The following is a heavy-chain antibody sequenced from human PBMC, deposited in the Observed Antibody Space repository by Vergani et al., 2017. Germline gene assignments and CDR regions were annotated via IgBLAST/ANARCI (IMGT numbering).Heavy chain of an antibody. CDR3: ARLGGDSSSWYVGAAFDI. D-gene: IGHD6-13*01. CDR1: GYSFTSYW. CDR2: IDPSDSYT. J-gene: IGHJ3*02. V-gene: IGHV5-10-1*03. Sequence: EVQLVQSGAEVKKPGESLRISCKGSGYSFTSYWISWVRQMPGKGLEWMGRIDPSDSYTNYSPSFQGHVTISADKSISTAYLQWSSLKASDTAMYYCARLGGDSSSWYVGAAFDIWGQGTVVTVSS.